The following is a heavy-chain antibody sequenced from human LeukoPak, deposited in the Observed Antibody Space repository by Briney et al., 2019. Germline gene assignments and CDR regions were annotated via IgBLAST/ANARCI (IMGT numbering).Heavy chain of an antibody. CDR1: GITLSTFG. CDR2: IRYDGSSE. Sequence: GGSLRLSCAASGITLSTFGMHWVRQVPGKGLEWVAFIRYDGSSEYYADSVKGRFTISRDNSKNTLYVQMTSLRAGDTAVYYCANGAMSYSANALHIGDYWGQGTLVTVTS. V-gene: IGHV3-30*02. D-gene: IGHD4-11*01. CDR3: ANGAMSYSANALHIGDY. J-gene: IGHJ4*02.